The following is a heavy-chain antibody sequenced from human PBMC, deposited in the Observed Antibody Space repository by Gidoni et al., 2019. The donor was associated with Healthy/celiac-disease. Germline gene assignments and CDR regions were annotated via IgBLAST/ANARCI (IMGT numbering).Heavy chain of an antibody. Sequence: EVQLVESGGCLVQPGGSLKLSCAASGFTFSGPAMHWVLQASGKGLEWVGRMRSKANSYATAYAASVKGRFTISRDDSKNTAYLQMNSLKTEDTAVYYCTRGSDSSSHPDYYYYGMDVWGQGTTVTVSS. V-gene: IGHV3-73*02. CDR3: TRGSDSSSHPDYYYYGMDV. J-gene: IGHJ6*02. D-gene: IGHD6-6*01. CDR2: MRSKANSYAT. CDR1: GFTFSGPA.